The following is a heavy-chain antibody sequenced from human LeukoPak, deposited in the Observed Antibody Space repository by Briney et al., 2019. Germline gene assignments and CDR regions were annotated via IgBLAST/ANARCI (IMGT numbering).Heavy chain of an antibody. V-gene: IGHV4-4*02. CDR1: GDSINSLDL. CDR2: MYLSGTT. CDR3: AGLVGRYSSGLYYYYFDY. Sequence: SETLPLTRTVSGDSINSLDLWSWVRQPPGKGLEWIGEMYLSGTTHSNPSVKSRVTISIDKSKSQFFLNLSSVTAADTAVYYCAGLVGRYSSGLYYYYFDYWGQGTLVTVSS. D-gene: IGHD3-22*01. J-gene: IGHJ4*02.